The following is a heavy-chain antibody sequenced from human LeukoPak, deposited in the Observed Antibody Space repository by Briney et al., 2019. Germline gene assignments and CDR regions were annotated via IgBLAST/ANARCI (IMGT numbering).Heavy chain of an antibody. CDR2: INPNSGGT. J-gene: IGHJ5*02. CDR3: ARDRGSGSYYNNWFDP. Sequence: ASVRVSCKASGYIFSGYYMHWVRQAPGQGLEWMGWINPNSGGTNYAQKFQGRVTMTRDTSISTAYMELSRLRSDDTAVYYCARDRGSGSYYNNWFDPWGQGTLVTVSS. D-gene: IGHD3-10*01. CDR1: GYIFSGYY. V-gene: IGHV1-2*02.